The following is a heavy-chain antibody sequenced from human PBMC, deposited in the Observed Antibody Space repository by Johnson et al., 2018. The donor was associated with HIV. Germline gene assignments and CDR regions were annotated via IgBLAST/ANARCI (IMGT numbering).Heavy chain of an antibody. CDR2: INWNSGSI. D-gene: IGHD1-26*01. CDR1: GFTFDDYG. V-gene: IGHV3-9*01. CDR3: AKDMSSGSYFGEWDHDAFDI. J-gene: IGHJ3*02. Sequence: VQLVESGGGVVQPGRSLRLSCVASGFTFDDYGMNWVRLVPVKGLEWVAGINWNSGSIGYADSVKGRFSISRDNGKNSLYLQMNSLRAEDTALYYCAKDMSSGSYFGEWDHDAFDIWGQGTMVTVSS.